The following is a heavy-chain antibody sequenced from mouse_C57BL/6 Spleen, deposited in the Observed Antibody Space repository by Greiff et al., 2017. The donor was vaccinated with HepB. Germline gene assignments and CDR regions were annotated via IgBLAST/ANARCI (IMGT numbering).Heavy chain of an antibody. D-gene: IGHD2-5*01. J-gene: IGHJ4*01. Sequence: VQLQQSGTVLARPGASVKMSCKTSGYTFTSYWMHWVKQRPGQGLEWIGAIYPGNSDTSYNQKFKGKAKLTAVTSASTAYMELSSLTNEDSAVYYCTRGDYSNLETAMDYWGQGTSVTVSS. CDR2: IYPGNSDT. CDR1: GYTFTSYW. CDR3: TRGDYSNLETAMDY. V-gene: IGHV1-5*01.